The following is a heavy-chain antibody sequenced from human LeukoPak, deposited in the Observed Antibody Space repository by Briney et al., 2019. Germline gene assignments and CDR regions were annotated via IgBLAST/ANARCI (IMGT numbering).Heavy chain of an antibody. CDR2: LNPSSDST. D-gene: IGHD2-21*02. J-gene: IGHJ5*02. CDR1: ESTFTSYY. V-gene: IGHV1-46*01. Sequence: ASMTVSCKATESTFTSYYIHWVRQAPGQGLEWMGILNPSSDSTTHAQKFQGRVTITADESTSTAYMELSSLRSEDTAVYYCARGGGDPNWFDPWGQGTLVTVSS. CDR3: ARGGGDPNWFDP.